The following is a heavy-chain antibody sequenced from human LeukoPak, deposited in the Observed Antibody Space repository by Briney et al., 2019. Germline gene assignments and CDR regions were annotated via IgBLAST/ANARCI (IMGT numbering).Heavy chain of an antibody. D-gene: IGHD3-3*01. Sequence: SETLSLTCTVSGGSISSNNYSWGWIRQPPGKGLEWIGSIYYGGSTYYNPSLKSRVTISVDTSKNQFSLKLSSVTAADTAVYYCAKSLLRPGYWGQGTLVTVSS. V-gene: IGHV4-39*01. CDR3: AKSLLRPGY. CDR1: GGSISSNNYS. CDR2: IYYGGST. J-gene: IGHJ4*02.